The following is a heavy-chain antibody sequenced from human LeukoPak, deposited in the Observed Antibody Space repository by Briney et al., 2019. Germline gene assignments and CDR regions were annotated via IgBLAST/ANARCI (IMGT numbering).Heavy chain of an antibody. D-gene: IGHD2/OR15-2a*01. Sequence: GGSLRLSCAASGFTFSTYGMPWVRQAPGMGLEWVAVIWYDGSNKYYADSVEGRFTISRDNSKNTLYLQMNSLRAEDTAVYYCATEYDYWGQGTLVTVSS. CDR1: GFTFSTYG. V-gene: IGHV3-33*01. CDR2: IWYDGSNK. J-gene: IGHJ4*02. CDR3: ATEYDY.